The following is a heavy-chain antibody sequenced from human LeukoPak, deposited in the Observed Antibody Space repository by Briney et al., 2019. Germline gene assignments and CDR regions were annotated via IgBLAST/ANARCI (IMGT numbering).Heavy chain of an antibody. CDR2: ISYDGNNK. D-gene: IGHD3-22*01. J-gene: IGHJ4*02. Sequence: GGSLRLSCAASGFTFSNYAMHWVRQAPGKGLEWVAVISYDGNNKYYADSVKGRFTISRDNSKNTLYLQMSSLRAEDTAVYYCAKGLYDSSGWYYFDYWGQGTLVTVSS. CDR1: GFTFSNYA. V-gene: IGHV3-30*18. CDR3: AKGLYDSSGWYYFDY.